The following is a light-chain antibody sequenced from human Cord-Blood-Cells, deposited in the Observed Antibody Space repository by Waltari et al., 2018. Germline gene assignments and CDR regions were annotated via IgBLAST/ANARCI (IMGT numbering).Light chain of an antibody. V-gene: IGKV1-8*01. CDR3: QQYYSYPPLT. CDR2: AAS. Sequence: AIRMTQSPSSLSASTGDRVPIPCRASQGISSYLAWYQQKPGKAPKLLIYAASTLQSGVPSRFSGSGSGTDFTLTISCLQSEDFATYYCQQYYSYPPLTFGGGTKVEIK. CDR1: QGISSY. J-gene: IGKJ4*01.